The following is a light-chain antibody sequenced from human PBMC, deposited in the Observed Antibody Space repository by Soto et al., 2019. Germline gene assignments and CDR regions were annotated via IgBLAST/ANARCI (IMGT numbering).Light chain of an antibody. CDR3: CSFAGIDTAYL. J-gene: IGLJ1*01. V-gene: IGLV2-23*01. CDR1: SSDVGNYDL. CDR2: EGK. Sequence: QSVLAQRASMSGSPGQSITISCTGTSSDVGNYDLVSWYQQLPGKAPKLIIYEGKQRPSGISDRFSGSKSGNTASLTISGLQDGDEAYYYCCSFAGIDTAYLFGSGTKVTVL.